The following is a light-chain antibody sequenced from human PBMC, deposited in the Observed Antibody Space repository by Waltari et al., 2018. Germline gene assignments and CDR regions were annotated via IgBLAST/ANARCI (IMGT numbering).Light chain of an antibody. J-gene: IGLJ2*01. CDR3: CSYGGASIRI. CDR1: TSDVGSYNL. Sequence: QSALTQPASVSVSPGQSITISCTGTTSDVGSYNLVSWYQQHPGEVPKLIIYEGNKRPSGVSNRFSGSKSGNTASLTISGLQPEDEADYYCCSYGGASIRIFGGGTKVTVL. V-gene: IGLV2-23*01. CDR2: EGN.